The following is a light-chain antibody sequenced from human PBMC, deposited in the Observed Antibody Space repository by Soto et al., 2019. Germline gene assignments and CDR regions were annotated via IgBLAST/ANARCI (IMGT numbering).Light chain of an antibody. J-gene: IGKJ3*01. CDR1: QDINTW. CDR2: AAS. Sequence: DIQMTQSPSSVSASVGDRVTITCRASQDINTWLAWYQQKPGKAPKLLLDAASTLQSGVPSRFSGSGSGTDFTLTISSLQPEDSATYYCQLAYSVPFAFGPGTKVGIK. CDR3: QLAYSVPFA. V-gene: IGKV1-12*02.